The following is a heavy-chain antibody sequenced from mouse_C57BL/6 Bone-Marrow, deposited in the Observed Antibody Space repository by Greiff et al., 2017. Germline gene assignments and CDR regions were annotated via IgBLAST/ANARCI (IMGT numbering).Heavy chain of an antibody. CDR3: TNSDAVDY. Sequence: EVQLQQSGAELVRPGASVKLSCTASGFNINDYYMHWVKQRPEQGLEWIGRIDPADGDTKYAPKFQGKATMTADTSSSTAYLQLSSLTSEDTAVYYCTNSDAVDYWGQGTSVTVSS. CDR1: GFNINDYY. J-gene: IGHJ4*01. CDR2: IDPADGDT. V-gene: IGHV14-1*01.